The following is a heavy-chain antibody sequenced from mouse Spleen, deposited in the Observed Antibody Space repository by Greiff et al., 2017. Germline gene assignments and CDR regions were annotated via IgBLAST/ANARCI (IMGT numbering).Heavy chain of an antibody. Sequence: EVMLVESGGGLVKPGGSLKLSCAASGFTFSSYAMSWVRQTPEKRLEWVAAINSNGGNTYYPDSVKGRFTISRDNARNTLYLQMSRLRSEDTAMYYCARQPLRYFDVWGAGTTVTVSS. CDR3: ARQPLRYFDV. J-gene: IGHJ1*01. V-gene: IGHV5-9*01. CDR1: GFTFSSYA. CDR2: INSNGGNT.